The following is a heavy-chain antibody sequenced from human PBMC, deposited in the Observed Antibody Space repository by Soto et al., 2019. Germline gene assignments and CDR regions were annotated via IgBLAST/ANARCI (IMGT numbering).Heavy chain of an antibody. Sequence: QVHLQESGPRLVRPSETLSLTCTVSGDSISSSYWSWIRQPPGKGLEWIGCIDYTGSTYYNPSRKTPVTMSVDTSKSQFYLKVDSVTAADTAVYYCARMGDWGEFVDSWGQGALVTVSS. CDR1: GDSISSSY. CDR2: IDYTGST. D-gene: IGHD2-21*02. CDR3: ARMGDWGEFVDS. J-gene: IGHJ5*01. V-gene: IGHV4-59*01.